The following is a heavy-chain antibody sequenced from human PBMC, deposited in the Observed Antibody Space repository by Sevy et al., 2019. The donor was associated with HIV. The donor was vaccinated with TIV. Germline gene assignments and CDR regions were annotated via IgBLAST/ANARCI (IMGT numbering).Heavy chain of an antibody. D-gene: IGHD2-2*03. CDR2: ISGNVDNT. CDR3: AKPPWIDQRAFEY. J-gene: IGHJ4*02. CDR1: GFTFSSYA. V-gene: IGHV3-23*01. Sequence: GSLRLSCAASGFTFSSYAMSWVRQAPGKGLEWVSSISGNVDNTYYAASVKGRFIISRDNSKNTLYLQMNSLRAEDTAVYYCAKPPWIDQRAFEYWGQGTLVTVSS.